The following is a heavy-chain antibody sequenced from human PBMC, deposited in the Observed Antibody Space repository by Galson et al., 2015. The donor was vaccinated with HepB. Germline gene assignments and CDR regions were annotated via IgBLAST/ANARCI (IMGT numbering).Heavy chain of an antibody. CDR3: ARDTFIRDYYDFWSGYYTGEGEAFDY. D-gene: IGHD3-3*01. CDR2: INAGNGNT. CDR1: GYTFTSYA. Sequence: SVKVSCKASGYTFTSYAMHWVRQAPGQRLEWMGWINAGNGNTKYSQKFQGRVTITRDTSASTAYMELSSLRSEDTAVYYCARDTFIRDYYDFWSGYYTGEGEAFDYWGQGTLVTVSS. V-gene: IGHV1-3*01. J-gene: IGHJ4*02.